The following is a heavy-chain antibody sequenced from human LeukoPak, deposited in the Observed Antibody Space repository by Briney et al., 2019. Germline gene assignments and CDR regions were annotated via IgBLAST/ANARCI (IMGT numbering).Heavy chain of an antibody. Sequence: PSETLSLTCNVFGGSISSSSYYWGWIRQPPGKGLEWIGSIYYSGSTYYNLSLKSRVTISVDTSKNQFSLKLSSVTAADTAVYYCARDKSSYYYDSSEWFDPWGQGTLVTVSS. CDR2: IYYSGST. V-gene: IGHV4-39*07. CDR1: GGSISSSSYY. CDR3: ARDKSSYYYDSSEWFDP. D-gene: IGHD3-22*01. J-gene: IGHJ5*02.